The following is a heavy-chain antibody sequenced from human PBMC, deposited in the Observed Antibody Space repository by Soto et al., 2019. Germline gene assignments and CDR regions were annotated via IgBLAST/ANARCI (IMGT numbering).Heavy chain of an antibody. J-gene: IGHJ6*03. D-gene: IGHD3-16*01. CDR1: GGDRSSNRAA. V-gene: IGHV6-1*01. CDR3: AREDDPGGYYYYYMDV. CDR2: TYYRSKWYN. Sequence: SQTRTVTGTISGGDRSSNRAAWDWIRKTPSRGLEWLGRTYYRSKWYNDYAVSVKSRITINPDTSKNQFSLQLNSVTPEDTAVYYCAREDDPGGYYYYYMDVWGKGTTVTVSS.